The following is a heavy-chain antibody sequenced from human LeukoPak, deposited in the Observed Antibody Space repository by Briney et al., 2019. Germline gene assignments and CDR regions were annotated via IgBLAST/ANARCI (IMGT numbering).Heavy chain of an antibody. V-gene: IGHV3-21*01. CDR2: ISSSSSYI. D-gene: IGHD6-13*01. J-gene: IGHJ6*03. CDR3: ARNHSSSWYVRSLYYYYMDV. CDR1: GFTFSSYS. Sequence: GGSLRLSCAASGFTFSSYSTNWVRQAPGKGLEWVSSISSSSSYIYYADSVKGRFTISRDNAKNSLYLQMNSLRAEDTAVYYCARNHSSSWYVRSLYYYYMDVWGKGTTVTVSS.